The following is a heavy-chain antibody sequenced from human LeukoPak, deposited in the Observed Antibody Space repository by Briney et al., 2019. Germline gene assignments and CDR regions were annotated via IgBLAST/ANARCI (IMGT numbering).Heavy chain of an antibody. J-gene: IGHJ4*02. V-gene: IGHV1-69*04. CDR2: IIPILGIA. CDR1: GGTFSSYA. CDR3: ARGVVVSGFDY. Sequence: GASVKVSCKASGGTFSSYAISWVRQAPGQGLEWMGRIIPILGIANYAQKFQGRVTITADKSTSTAYMELSSLRSEDTAVYYCARGVVVSGFDYWGQGTLVTVSS. D-gene: IGHD2-2*01.